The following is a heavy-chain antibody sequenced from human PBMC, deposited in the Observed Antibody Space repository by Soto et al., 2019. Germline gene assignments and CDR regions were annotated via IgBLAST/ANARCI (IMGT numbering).Heavy chain of an antibody. CDR2: INPKSGGT. J-gene: IGHJ3*02. Sequence: EASVKVSCKASGYMFTGYYIHWVRQAPGQGLEWMGWINPKSGGTKYAEKFQGRVSMTGDTSITTAYMELSSLRSVDTAVYYCATDRVAFDMWGQGTKVTVSS. D-gene: IGHD3-22*01. CDR1: GYMFTGYY. V-gene: IGHV1-2*02. CDR3: ATDRVAFDM.